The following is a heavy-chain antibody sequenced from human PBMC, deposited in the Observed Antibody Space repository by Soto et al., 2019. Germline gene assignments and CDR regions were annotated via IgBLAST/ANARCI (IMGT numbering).Heavy chain of an antibody. D-gene: IGHD3-3*01. V-gene: IGHV1-18*04. CDR3: ARVSVGGYYDFWSGFRYYFDY. CDR1: GYTFTSYG. Sequence: ASVKVSCQASGYTFTSYGISRVWQAPGQGLEGMGWISAYNGNTNYAQKLQGRVTMTTDTSTSTAYMELRSLRSDDTAVYYCARVSVGGYYDFWSGFRYYFDYWGQGTLVTVSS. CDR2: ISAYNGNT. J-gene: IGHJ4*02.